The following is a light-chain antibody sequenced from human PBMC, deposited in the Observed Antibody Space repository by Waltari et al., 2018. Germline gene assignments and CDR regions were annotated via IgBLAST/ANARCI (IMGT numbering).Light chain of an antibody. J-gene: IGLJ3*02. CDR3: ASWDDNLSGWV. CDR1: SSNIGRSY. Sequence: QSVLTQPPSASGTPGQRVTISCSGRSSNIGRSYVSWYQQLPGTAPKLLIYRNKQRPSGVPDRFSGSKSGTSASLAISGLRSEDEADYYCASWDDNLSGWVFGGGTKLTVL. CDR2: RNK. V-gene: IGLV1-47*01.